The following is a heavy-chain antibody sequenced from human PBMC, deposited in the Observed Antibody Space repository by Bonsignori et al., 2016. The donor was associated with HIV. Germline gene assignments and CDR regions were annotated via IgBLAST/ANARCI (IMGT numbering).Heavy chain of an antibody. D-gene: IGHD3-10*01. CDR3: ARRRFGDQPEGQYYYYMDV. J-gene: IGHJ6*03. Sequence: WIRQPPGKGLEWIGEINHSGSTNYNPSLKSRVTISVDTSKNQFSLKLSSVTAADTAVYYCARRRFGDQPEGQYYYYMDVWGKGTTVTVSS. CDR2: INHSGST. V-gene: IGHV4-34*01.